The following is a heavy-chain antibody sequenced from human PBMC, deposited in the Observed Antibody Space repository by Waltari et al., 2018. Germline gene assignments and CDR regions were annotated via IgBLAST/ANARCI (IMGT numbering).Heavy chain of an antibody. CDR1: GYTFTDYY. CDR2: INANTGGT. V-gene: IGHV1-2*06. D-gene: IGHD2-2*01. CDR3: ARFYCSSTSCFYEDDMDV. J-gene: IGHJ6*02. Sequence: QVQLVQSGAEVKKPGASVKVSCKASGYTFTDYYMHWVRQAPGQGLEWMGRINANTGGTNYAQKFQGRVTMTRDTSITTAYMELTSLRSDDTAVYYCARFYCSSTSCFYEDDMDVWGQGTTVTVSS.